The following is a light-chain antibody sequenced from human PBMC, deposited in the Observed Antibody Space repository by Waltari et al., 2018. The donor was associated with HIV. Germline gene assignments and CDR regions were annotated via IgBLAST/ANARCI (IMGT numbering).Light chain of an antibody. CDR3: CSYAGSSTPVV. CDR1: SSDVGSYNL. J-gene: IGLJ2*01. V-gene: IGLV2-23*02. CDR2: EVS. Sequence: HSALTQPASVSGSPGQSITISCTGTSSDVGSYNLVSWYQQHPGKAPKLMIYEVSKRPSGVSNRFSGSKSGNTASLTISGLQAEDEADYYCCSYAGSSTPVVFGGGTKLTVL.